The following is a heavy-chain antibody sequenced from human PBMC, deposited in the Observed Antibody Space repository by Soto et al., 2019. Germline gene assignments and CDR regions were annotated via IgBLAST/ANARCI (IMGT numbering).Heavy chain of an antibody. V-gene: IGHV3-23*01. J-gene: IGHJ4*02. Sequence: EVQLLESGGDLIQPGGSLRLSCAASGFTFNIYAMTWVRQAPGKGLEWVSAISRYGDFTYYAGSVEGRFTISRDNSKNTRYLQMNSLRAEDTAVYSCATDRYFGHDSGGFLFDYWGQGTLVTVSS. CDR1: GFTFNIYA. D-gene: IGHD3-22*01. CDR2: ISRYGDFT. CDR3: ATDRYFGHDSGGFLFDY.